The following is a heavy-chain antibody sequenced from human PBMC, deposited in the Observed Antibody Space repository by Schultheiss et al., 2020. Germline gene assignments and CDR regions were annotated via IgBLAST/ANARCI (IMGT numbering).Heavy chain of an antibody. CDR3: AKGGGLDIVVVPAAS. V-gene: IGHV3-23*01. CDR2: ISGSGGST. D-gene: IGHD2-2*03. CDR1: GFAFSNYV. Sequence: GGSLRLSCAASGFAFSNYVMSWVRQAPGKGLEWVSAISGSGGSTYYADSVKGRFTISRDNSKNTLYLQMNSLRAEDTAVYYCAKGGGLDIVVVPAASWGQGTLVTVSS. J-gene: IGHJ4*02.